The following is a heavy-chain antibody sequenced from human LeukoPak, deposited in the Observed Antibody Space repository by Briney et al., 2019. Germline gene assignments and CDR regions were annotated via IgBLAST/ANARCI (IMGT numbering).Heavy chain of an antibody. CDR3: AKGTVTQIFDY. V-gene: IGHV3-33*06. CDR1: GFTFSSYG. Sequence: GGSLRLSCAASGFTFSSYGMHWVRQAPGEGLEWVAVIWYDGSNKYYADSVKGRFTISRDNSKNTLYLQMNSLRAEDTAVCYCAKGTVTQIFDYWGQGTLVTVSS. D-gene: IGHD4-17*01. CDR2: IWYDGSNK. J-gene: IGHJ4*02.